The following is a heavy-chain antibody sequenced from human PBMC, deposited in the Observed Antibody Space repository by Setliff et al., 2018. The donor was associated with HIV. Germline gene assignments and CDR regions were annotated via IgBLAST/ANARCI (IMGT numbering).Heavy chain of an antibody. CDR1: GGSFRGYY. V-gene: IGHV4-59*08. CDR3: ARRRDGYNSAPWRNDY. D-gene: IGHD5-12*01. J-gene: IGHJ4*02. Sequence: SETLSLTCAVHGGSFRGYYWSWIRQPPGKGLEWIGDIYYSGSTNYNPYLKSRVTISVDTSKNPFSLKLRSVTAADTAVYYCARRRDGYNSAPWRNDYWGQGTLVTAPQ. CDR2: IYYSGST.